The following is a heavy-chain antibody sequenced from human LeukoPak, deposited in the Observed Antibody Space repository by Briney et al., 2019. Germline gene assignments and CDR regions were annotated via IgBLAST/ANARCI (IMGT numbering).Heavy chain of an antibody. CDR2: ISPDGSYT. V-gene: IGHV3-11*05. D-gene: IGHD5/OR15-5a*01. Sequence: GGSLRLSCAGSGFIFSDFYINWIRQSPGKGLEWLAYISPDGSYTTYGDSVKGRFVISRDNAKNSVSLQINSLRVEDTALYFCASDQVSGVFDYWGQGARVIV. CDR1: GFIFSDFY. J-gene: IGHJ4*02. CDR3: ASDQVSGVFDY.